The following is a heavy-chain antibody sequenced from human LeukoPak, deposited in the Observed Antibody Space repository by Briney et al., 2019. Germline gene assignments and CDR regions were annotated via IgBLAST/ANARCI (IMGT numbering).Heavy chain of an antibody. CDR2: INGGNGDA. D-gene: IGHD2-2*01. Sequence: ASVKVSCKTSGYTFTNYGMHWVRQAPGQRLEWMGWINGGNGDAKYSQKFQGRVTIIRDTSASTAYMELSSLRSEDTAVYYCARGNYCSSTSCYRIAAAPFDYWGQGTLVTVSS. CDR1: GYTFTNYG. CDR3: ARGNYCSSTSCYRIAAAPFDY. J-gene: IGHJ4*02. V-gene: IGHV1-3*01.